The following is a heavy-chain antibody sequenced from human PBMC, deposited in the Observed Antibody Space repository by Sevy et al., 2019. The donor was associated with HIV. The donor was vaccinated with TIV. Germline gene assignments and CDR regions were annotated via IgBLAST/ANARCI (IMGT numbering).Heavy chain of an antibody. CDR3: AREHIAANAFDI. Sequence: KISCKASGGTFSSYAISWVRQAPGQGLEWMGGIIPIFGTANYAQKFQGRVTITADESTSTAYMELSSLRSEETDVYYCAREHIAANAFDIWGQGTMVTVSS. CDR1: GGTFSSYA. CDR2: IIPIFGTA. D-gene: IGHD6-6*01. V-gene: IGHV1-69*01. J-gene: IGHJ3*02.